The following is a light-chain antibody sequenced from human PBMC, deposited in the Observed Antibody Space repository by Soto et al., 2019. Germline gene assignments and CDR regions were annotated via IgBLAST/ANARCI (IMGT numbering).Light chain of an antibody. Sequence: DIVLTQSPGTLSLSPGERATLACRASQSVSSNYLVWYQQKPDQAPRLLIYCASRSATGISDRFSGSGSVRVFTLTINGREPGDFAVYHCQQYGSAPYTLGQWTKLQIK. CDR2: CAS. CDR3: QQYGSAPYT. V-gene: IGKV3-20*01. CDR1: QSVSSNY. J-gene: IGKJ2*01.